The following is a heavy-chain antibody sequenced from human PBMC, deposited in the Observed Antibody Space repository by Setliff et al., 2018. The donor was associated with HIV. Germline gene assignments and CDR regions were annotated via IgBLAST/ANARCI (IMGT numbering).Heavy chain of an antibody. J-gene: IGHJ5*02. V-gene: IGHV4-59*01. CDR3: AKGGASSHWLGP. D-gene: IGHD3-16*01. CDR1: GDSISSDS. CDR2: ILNREIT. Sequence: PSETLSLTCSVSGDSISSDSWSWIRQSPGKGLEWIGFILNREITNYNPSLQRRVSISMDTSTNQFSLKLHSVTAADTAIHHCAKGGASSHWLGPWGQGALVTVCS.